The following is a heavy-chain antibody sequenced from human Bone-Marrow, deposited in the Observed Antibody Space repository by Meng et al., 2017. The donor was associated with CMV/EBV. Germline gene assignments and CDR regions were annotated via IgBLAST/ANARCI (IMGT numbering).Heavy chain of an antibody. V-gene: IGHV3-53*01. CDR3: AKDASHMYYYDSSGYRGPYYFDY. CDR1: GFTVSSNY. Sequence: GESLKISCAASGFTVSSNYMSWVRQAPGKGLEWVSVIYSGGSTYYADSVKGRFTISRDNSKNTLYLQMNSLRAEDTAVYYCAKDASHMYYYDSSGYRGPYYFDYWGQGTLVTVSS. D-gene: IGHD3-22*01. CDR2: IYSGGST. J-gene: IGHJ4*02.